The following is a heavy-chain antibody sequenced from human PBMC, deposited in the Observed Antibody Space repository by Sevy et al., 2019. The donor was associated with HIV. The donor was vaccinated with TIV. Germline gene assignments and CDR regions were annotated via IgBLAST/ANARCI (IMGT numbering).Heavy chain of an antibody. CDR1: GYTFSTYY. J-gene: IGHJ6*02. CDR3: ARDRDVSGNYLEYFYYAMDV. D-gene: IGHD1-26*01. Sequence: ASVKVSCKTSGYTFSTYYIYWVRQAPGQGLEWIGIFDPTGGSRSYAQRFQGRLTMTGDTSTSPAYMELSSLTSEDTXXYYCARDRDVSGNYLEYFYYAMDVWGQGTTVTVSS. V-gene: IGHV1-46*01. CDR2: FDPTGGSR.